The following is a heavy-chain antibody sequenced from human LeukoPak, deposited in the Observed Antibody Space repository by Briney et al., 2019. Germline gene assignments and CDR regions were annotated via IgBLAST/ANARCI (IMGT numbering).Heavy chain of an antibody. CDR1: GDSISSSDNY. J-gene: IGHJ4*02. Sequence: SETLSLTCTVSGDSISSSDNYWRWLRQPAGKGLEWIGRISPSGSTIYNPSLKSRVTLSVDTSKNQFSLKLTSVTAADTAIYYCARGSVRLDYWGQGTLVTVSP. D-gene: IGHD4-17*01. CDR2: ISPSGST. CDR3: ARGSVRLDY. V-gene: IGHV4-61*02.